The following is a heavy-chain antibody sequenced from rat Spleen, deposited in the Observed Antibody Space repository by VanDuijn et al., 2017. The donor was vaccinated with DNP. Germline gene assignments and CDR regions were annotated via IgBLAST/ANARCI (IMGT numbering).Heavy chain of an antibody. J-gene: IGHJ2*01. CDR2: IIYDGSRT. CDR1: GFTFSNYD. D-gene: IGHD1-5*01. V-gene: IGHV5S10*01. Sequence: EVHLMESGGGLVQPGRSLKLSCAASGFTFSNYDMAWVRQAPSKGLEWVATIIYDGSRTFYRDSVKGRFTISRDNAKRTLYLQMDSLRSEDTATYYCATLDIGSTVDYWGQGVMVTVSS. CDR3: ATLDIGSTVDY.